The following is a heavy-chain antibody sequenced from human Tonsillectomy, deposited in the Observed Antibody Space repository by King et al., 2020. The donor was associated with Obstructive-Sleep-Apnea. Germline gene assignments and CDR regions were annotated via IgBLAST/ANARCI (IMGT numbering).Heavy chain of an antibody. CDR2: ISTYNGNT. J-gene: IGHJ4*02. Sequence: QLVQSGAVVKKPGASVKVSCKASGYTFTSYGISWVRQAPGQGLEWMGWISTYNGNTNYAQKLQGRVTMTTDTSTSPAYMELRSLRSDDTALYYCARDWSSGYCNNTSCPTAPDYWGQGTLVTVSS. D-gene: IGHD2-2*01. CDR1: GYTFTSYG. V-gene: IGHV1-18*04. CDR3: ARDWSSGYCNNTSCPTAPDY.